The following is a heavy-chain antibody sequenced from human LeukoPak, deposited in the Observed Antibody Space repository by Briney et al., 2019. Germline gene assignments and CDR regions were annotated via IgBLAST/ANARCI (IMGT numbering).Heavy chain of an antibody. CDR2: IYHSGST. J-gene: IGHJ4*02. CDR3: ARQAVAGLLFDY. Sequence: SETLSLTCTDSGGSISSGGYYWSWIRQPPGKGLEWIGYIYHSGSTYYNPSLKSRVTISVDRSKNQFSLKLSSVTAADTAVYYCARQAVAGLLFDYWGQGTLVTVSS. CDR1: GGSISSGGYY. D-gene: IGHD6-19*01. V-gene: IGHV4-30-2*01.